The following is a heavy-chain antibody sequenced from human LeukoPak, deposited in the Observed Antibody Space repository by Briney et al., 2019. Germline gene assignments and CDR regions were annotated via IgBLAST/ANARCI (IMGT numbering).Heavy chain of an antibody. CDR1: GFTISSYA. Sequence: GRSLRLSCAASGFTISSYAMHWVRQAPGKGLEWVAVISYDGSNKYYADSVKGRLTISRDNSKNTLYLQMNSLRAEDTAVYYCATSSWYDFVGYFDYWGQGTLVTVSS. CDR2: ISYDGSNK. V-gene: IGHV3-30-3*01. J-gene: IGHJ4*02. CDR3: ATSSWYDFVGYFDY. D-gene: IGHD6-13*01.